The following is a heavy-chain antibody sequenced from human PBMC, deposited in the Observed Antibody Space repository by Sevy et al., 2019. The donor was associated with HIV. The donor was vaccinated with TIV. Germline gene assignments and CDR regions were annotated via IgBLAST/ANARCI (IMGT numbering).Heavy chain of an antibody. D-gene: IGHD2-15*01. Sequence: ASVKVSCKASGGTFSSYAISWVRQAPGQGLEWMGGIIPIFGTANYAQKFQGRVTITADESTSTAYMELGSLRSEDTAVYYCARDRTSALVVVVAGSFDIWGQGTMVTVSS. CDR3: ARDRTSALVVVVAGSFDI. CDR2: IIPIFGTA. J-gene: IGHJ3*02. CDR1: GGTFSSYA. V-gene: IGHV1-69*13.